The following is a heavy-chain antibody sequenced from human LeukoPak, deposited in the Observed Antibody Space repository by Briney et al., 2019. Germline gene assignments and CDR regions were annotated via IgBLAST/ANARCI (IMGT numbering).Heavy chain of an antibody. V-gene: IGHV3-48*03. Sequence: GGSLRLSCAASGFTFSSYEMNWVRQAPGKGLEWVSYISSSGSTIYYADSVKGRFTISRDNAKNSLYLQMNSLRAEDTAVYYCAQSRIGFSGQADHWGQGALVIVSS. CDR1: GFTFSSYE. CDR2: ISSSGSTI. D-gene: IGHD5-12*01. CDR3: AQSRIGFSGQADH. J-gene: IGHJ4*02.